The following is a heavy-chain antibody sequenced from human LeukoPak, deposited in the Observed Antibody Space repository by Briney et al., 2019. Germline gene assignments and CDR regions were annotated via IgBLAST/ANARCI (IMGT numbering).Heavy chain of an antibody. V-gene: IGHV1-69*04. CDR2: IIPILGIA. J-gene: IGHJ4*02. D-gene: IGHD3-9*01. CDR3: ARGRVDYDILTGYYIPQYFDY. Sequence: SVKVSCKASGGTFSSYAISWVRQAPGQGLEWMGRIIPILGIANYAQKFQGRVTITADKSTSTAYMELSSLRSEDTAVYYCARGRVDYDILTGYYIPQYFDYWGQGTLVTVSS. CDR1: GGTFSSYA.